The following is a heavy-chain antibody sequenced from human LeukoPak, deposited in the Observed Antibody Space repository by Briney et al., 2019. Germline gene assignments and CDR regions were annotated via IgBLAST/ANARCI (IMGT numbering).Heavy chain of an antibody. CDR1: GYTFTGFY. CDR3: ARDLDYYGSGSFFNI. CDR2: INPNTGGT. Sequence: ASVKASCKASGYTFTGFYMHWVRQAPGQGLEWMGWINPNTGGTNYAQKLQGRVTMTRDTSITTAYMELSRLRSDDTAVYYCARDLDYYGSGSFFNIWGQGTMVTVSS. D-gene: IGHD3-10*01. V-gene: IGHV1-2*02. J-gene: IGHJ3*02.